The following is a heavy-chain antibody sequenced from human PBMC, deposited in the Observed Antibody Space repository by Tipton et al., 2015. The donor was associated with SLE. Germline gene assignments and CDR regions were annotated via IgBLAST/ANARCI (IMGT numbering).Heavy chain of an antibody. D-gene: IGHD2-15*01. CDR1: GDSLSGQY. Sequence: TLSLTCSVYGDSLSGQYWSWIRQPPGKGLEWIGEVFRGGSTNYSPSLESRVTMSVDTSENQFSLRVTSVTAADSAIYYCTRDRTPDYYYYYMDVWGKGTTVTVSS. CDR2: VFRGGST. J-gene: IGHJ6*03. V-gene: IGHV4-34*12. CDR3: TRDRTPDYYYYYMDV.